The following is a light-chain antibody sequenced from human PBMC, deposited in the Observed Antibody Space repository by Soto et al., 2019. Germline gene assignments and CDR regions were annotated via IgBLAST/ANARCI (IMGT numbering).Light chain of an antibody. CDR3: QQFNNWPIT. CDR2: YAS. Sequence: EIVMTQSPATLSVSPWERATLSCRASQSVSSNLAWYQQKPGQAPRLLIYYASTRATGIPARFSGSGSGTEFTLTINSLQSEDFAVYFCQQFNNWPITFGQGTRLEIK. CDR1: QSVSSN. V-gene: IGKV3-15*01. J-gene: IGKJ5*01.